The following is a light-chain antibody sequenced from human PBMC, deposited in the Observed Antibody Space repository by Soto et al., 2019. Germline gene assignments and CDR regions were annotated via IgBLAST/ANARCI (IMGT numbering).Light chain of an antibody. V-gene: IGKV3-20*01. J-gene: IGKJ5*01. CDR2: AAS. CDR1: QSVRSY. Sequence: EIVLTQSPGTLSLSPGDRAALSCRASQSVRSYLAWYQQKPGQAPRLLIYAASSRATGIPDRFSGSGSGTDFTLTIGGLEPEDFAVYYCQQYGTASITFGQGTRLEIK. CDR3: QQYGTASIT.